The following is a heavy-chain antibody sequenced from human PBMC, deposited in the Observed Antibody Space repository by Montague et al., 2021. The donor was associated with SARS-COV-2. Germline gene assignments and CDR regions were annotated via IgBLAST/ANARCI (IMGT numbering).Heavy chain of an antibody. V-gene: IGHV3-9*01. J-gene: IGHJ4*02. CDR1: GFPFDEHA. CDR2: ISWNSGSL. Sequence: SLRPSCAASGFPFDEHAMFWVRQAPGKGLEWVSGISWNSGSLGYADSLKGRFTVSRDNAKSSLYLQMNSLRPDDTALYYCAKGPRHDVASGLDHWGQGTLVTVSS. CDR3: AKGPRHDVASGLDH. D-gene: IGHD6-13*01.